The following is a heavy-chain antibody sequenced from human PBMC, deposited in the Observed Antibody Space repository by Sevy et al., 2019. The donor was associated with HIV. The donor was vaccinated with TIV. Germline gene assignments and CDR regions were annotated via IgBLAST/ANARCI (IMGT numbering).Heavy chain of an antibody. CDR3: ARGRVIFDY. V-gene: IGHV1-2*02. Sequence: ASVKVSCKASGYTFTDYYLHWVRQAPGQGLEWMTYINPNTGVKNYAQKFRGRVTMTTDTSINTVYMELTRLTSDDTAVYFCARGRVIFDYSGQGTLVTVSS. CDR2: INPNTGVK. CDR1: GYTFTDYY. J-gene: IGHJ4*02.